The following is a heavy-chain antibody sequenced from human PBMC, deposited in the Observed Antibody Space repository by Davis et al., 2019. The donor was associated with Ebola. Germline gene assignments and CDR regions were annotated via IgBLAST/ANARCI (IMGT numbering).Heavy chain of an antibody. D-gene: IGHD3-3*01. CDR2: IYSGGST. CDR3: AREGFWSGYRSRFDY. V-gene: IGHV3-66*01. CDR1: GFTVSSNY. J-gene: IGHJ4*02. Sequence: GESLKISCAASGFTVSSNYMSWVRQAPGKGLEWVSVIYSGGSTYYADSVKGRFTISRDNSKNTLYLQMNSLRAEDTAVYYCAREGFWSGYRSRFDYWGQGTLVTVSS.